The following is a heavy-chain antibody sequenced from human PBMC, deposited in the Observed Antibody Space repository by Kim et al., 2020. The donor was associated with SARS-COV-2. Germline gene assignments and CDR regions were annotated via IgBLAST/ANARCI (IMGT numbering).Heavy chain of an antibody. CDR3: AKMSSSSLQGY. J-gene: IGHJ4*02. Sequence: GGSLRLSCAASGFTFSNFWMSWVRQAPGKGLEWVAHIKKDGSEKYYVDSVKGRFTISRDNAKNSLYLQMNSLRAEDTAVYYCAKMSSSSLQGYWGRGTLVTVSS. V-gene: IGHV3-7*01. CDR2: IKKDGSEK. CDR1: GFTFSNFW. D-gene: IGHD2-2*01.